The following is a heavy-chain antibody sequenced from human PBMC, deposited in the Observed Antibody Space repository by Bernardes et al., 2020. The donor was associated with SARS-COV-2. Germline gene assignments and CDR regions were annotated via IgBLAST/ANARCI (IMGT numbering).Heavy chain of an antibody. CDR3: ARTFYYDRGSDSDFDQ. CDR2: ISPKSGAT. J-gene: IGHJ4*02. D-gene: IGHD2-21*01. Sequence: ASVKVSCKVSGYTFSDYYIHWLRQAPGQGLEWMGWISPKSGATNYAQKFQGRVTMTRDTATSTAYMQLSRLTSEDTAVYYCARTFYYDRGSDSDFDQWGQGTLISVSS. CDR1: GYTFSDYY. V-gene: IGHV1-2*02.